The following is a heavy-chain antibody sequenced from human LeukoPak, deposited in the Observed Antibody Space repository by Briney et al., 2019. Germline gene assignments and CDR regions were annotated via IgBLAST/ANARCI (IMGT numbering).Heavy chain of an antibody. J-gene: IGHJ6*02. V-gene: IGHV3-66*01. CDR3: AADIVVVPAEGDYYGMDV. D-gene: IGHD2-2*01. CDR1: GFTVSSNY. Sequence: GGSLRLSCAASGFTVSSNYMSWVRQAPGKGLEWVSVIYSGGSTYYADSVKGRFTISRDNSKNTLYLQMNSLRAEDTAVYYCAADIVVVPAEGDYYGMDVWGQGTTVTVSS. CDR2: IYSGGST.